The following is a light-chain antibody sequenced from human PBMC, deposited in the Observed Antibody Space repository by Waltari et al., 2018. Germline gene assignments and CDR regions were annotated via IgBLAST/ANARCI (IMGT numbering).Light chain of an antibody. CDR3: SSYSSSSALRV. Sequence: SALTQPASVSGSPGQSIPISCTGTSSDVGAFNYVSWYQQHPGKAPKLIIYDVTNRPSVFSSRFSASKFGNMASLTISGLQADDEADYYCSSYSSSSALRVFGGGTKLTVL. V-gene: IGLV2-14*03. CDR1: SSDVGAFNY. J-gene: IGLJ3*02. CDR2: DVT.